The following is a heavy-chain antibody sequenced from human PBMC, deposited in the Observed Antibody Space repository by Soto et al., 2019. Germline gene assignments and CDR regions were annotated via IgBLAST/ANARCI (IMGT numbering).Heavy chain of an antibody. V-gene: IGHV3-66*01. D-gene: IGHD2-2*03. CDR2: TYADGTT. CDR1: GFTVTRNY. CDR3: ARWIMGCGGLEY. J-gene: IGHJ4*02. Sequence: EVQLVESGGGLVQPGGSLRLSCAASGFTVTRNYMSWVRQAPGKGLEWVSVTYADGTTNYADSVKGRFTTSRDSSKNTLVLQMNSLKADDTAVYYCARWIMGCGGLEYWGRGTLVTVSS.